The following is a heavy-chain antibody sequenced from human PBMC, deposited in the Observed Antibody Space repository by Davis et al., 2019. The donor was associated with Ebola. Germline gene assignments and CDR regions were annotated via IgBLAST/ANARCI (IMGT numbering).Heavy chain of an antibody. J-gene: IGHJ3*02. D-gene: IGHD5-12*01. CDR3: TTPGGQDSGYDVFDI. V-gene: IGHV1-46*03. CDR1: GYTFTRYY. Sequence: AASVKVSCKASGYTFTRYYMHWVRQAPGQGLEWVATINPNTGDTIYAQKFQGRVTVTRDTSTTTVYMDLSSLRSEDTALYYCTTPGGQDSGYDVFDIWGQGTMVTVSS. CDR2: INPNTGDT.